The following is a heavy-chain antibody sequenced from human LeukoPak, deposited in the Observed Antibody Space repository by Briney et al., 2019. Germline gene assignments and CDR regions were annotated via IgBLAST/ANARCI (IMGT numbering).Heavy chain of an antibody. CDR3: ARGITIFGVVPVLYYYYYMDV. Sequence: SETLSLTCTVPGGSISSGSYYWSSIRQPAGKGLEWIGRIYTSGSTNYNPSLKSRVTISVDTSKNQFSLKLSSVTAADTAVYYCARGITIFGVVPVLYYYYYMDVWGKGTTVTVSS. D-gene: IGHD3-3*01. J-gene: IGHJ6*03. CDR2: IYTSGST. CDR1: GGSISSGSYY. V-gene: IGHV4-61*02.